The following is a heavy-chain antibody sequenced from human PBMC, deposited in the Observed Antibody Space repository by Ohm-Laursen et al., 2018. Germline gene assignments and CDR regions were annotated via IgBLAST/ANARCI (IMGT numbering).Heavy chain of an antibody. CDR1: GFSVSNNY. J-gene: IGHJ4*02. CDR3: ARTHRDGYNLFDY. V-gene: IGHV3-11*01. Sequence: SLRLSCSASGFSVSNNYLIWVRQAPGKGLEWVSTVTGSGGNTYYADSVKGRFTISRDNAKNSLYLQMNSLRADDTAVYYCARTHRDGYNLFDYWGQGALVTVSS. D-gene: IGHD5-24*01. CDR2: VTGSGGNT.